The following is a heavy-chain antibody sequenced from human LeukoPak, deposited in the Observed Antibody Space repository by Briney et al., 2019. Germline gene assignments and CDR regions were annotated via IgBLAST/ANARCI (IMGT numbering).Heavy chain of an antibody. CDR2: IYSGGST. CDR1: GFTVSSNY. V-gene: IGHV3-53*01. Sequence: GGSLRLSCAASGFTVSSNYMSWVRQAPGKGLEWVSVIYSGGSTYYADSVKGRFTISRDNSKNTLYLQMNSLRAEDTAVYYCAKGSSGWFQDAFDIWGQGTMVTVSS. CDR3: AKGSSGWFQDAFDI. J-gene: IGHJ3*02. D-gene: IGHD6-19*01.